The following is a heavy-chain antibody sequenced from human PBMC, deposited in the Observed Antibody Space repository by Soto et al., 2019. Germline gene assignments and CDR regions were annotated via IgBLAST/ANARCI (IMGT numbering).Heavy chain of an antibody. V-gene: IGHV1-69*06. D-gene: IGHD3-22*01. Sequence: QVQLVQSGAEVKKPGSSVKVSCKASGGTFSNLDINWVRQAPGQGLEWMGGIIPISETTNYAQIFQGRVSIVADISTSTAYMELSRLRSEDTAVYYCARALLSHSYDSGGYDSYFHAMDVWGQGTPVTVSS. CDR2: IIPISETT. CDR3: ARALLSHSYDSGGYDSYFHAMDV. CDR1: GGTFSNLD. J-gene: IGHJ6*02.